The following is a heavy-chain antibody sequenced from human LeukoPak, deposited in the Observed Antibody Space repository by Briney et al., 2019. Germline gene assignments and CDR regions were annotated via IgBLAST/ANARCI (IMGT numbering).Heavy chain of an antibody. J-gene: IGHJ4*02. CDR1: GFTVSSNH. V-gene: IGHV3-53*01. Sequence: PGGSLRLSCAASGFTVSSNHMSWVRQAPGRGLEWVSVIYSGGSTSYADSVKGRFTISRDNSKNTLSLQMNSLRAEDTAVYYCARRSPIAAAGTRRLEDWGQGTLVTVSS. CDR3: ARRSPIAAAGTRRLED. D-gene: IGHD6-13*01. CDR2: IYSGGST.